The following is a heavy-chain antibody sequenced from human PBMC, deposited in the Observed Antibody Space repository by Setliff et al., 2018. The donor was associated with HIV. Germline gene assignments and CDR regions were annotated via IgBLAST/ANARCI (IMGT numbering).Heavy chain of an antibody. J-gene: IGHJ4*02. CDR1: YDTISTADYY. CDR2: VYYSGST. Sequence: PSETLSLTCTASYDTISTADYYWSWIRQPPGKGLEWIGSVYYSGSTYYKPSLKSRVTISVDTSKNQFSLRLSSVTAADRAVYYCARGGGPDTNFDLWGQGTLVTVSS. D-gene: IGHD5-18*01. V-gene: IGHV4-39*07. CDR3: ARGGGPDTNFDL.